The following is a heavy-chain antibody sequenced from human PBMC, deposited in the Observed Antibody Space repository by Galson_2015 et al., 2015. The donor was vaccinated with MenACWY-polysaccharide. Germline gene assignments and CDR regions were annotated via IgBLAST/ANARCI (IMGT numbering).Heavy chain of an antibody. CDR3: ARDLGDYGDYGVARNYYYYGMDV. Sequence: SLRLSCAASGFTFSTYWMSWVRQAPGKGLEWVANIKQDGSEKNYVQSVKGRFTISRDNAKNSLYLQVNSLRAEDTAVYYCARDLGDYGDYGVARNYYYYGMDVWGQGTTVTVSS. CDR2: IKQDGSEK. V-gene: IGHV3-7*05. D-gene: IGHD4-17*01. J-gene: IGHJ6*02. CDR1: GFTFSTYW.